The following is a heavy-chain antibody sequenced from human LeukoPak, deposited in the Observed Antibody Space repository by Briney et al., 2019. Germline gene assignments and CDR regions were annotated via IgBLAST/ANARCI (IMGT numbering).Heavy chain of an antibody. CDR2: INPSGGST. Sequence: ASVKVSCQASGYTFTSYYMHWVRQPPGQGLAWMGIINPSGGSTSYAQKFQGRVTMTRDTSTSTVYMELSSLRSEDTAVYYCAVGRGWSPLFDYWGQGTLVTVSS. CDR3: AVGRGWSPLFDY. J-gene: IGHJ4*02. V-gene: IGHV1-46*01. D-gene: IGHD6-19*01. CDR1: GYTFTSYY.